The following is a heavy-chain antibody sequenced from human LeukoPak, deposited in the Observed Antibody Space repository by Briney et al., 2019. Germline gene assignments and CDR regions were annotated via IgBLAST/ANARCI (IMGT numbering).Heavy chain of an antibody. CDR1: GFIFSSYW. CDR2: IKVDGSQK. Sequence: PGGSLRLSCAASGFIFSSYWMTWVRQAPGKGLEWVANIKVDGSQKYYVDSVKDRFTISRDNAKNSLYLQMNSLRGEDTAIYYCARDRDYYDSSGSLDYWGQGTLVTVSS. V-gene: IGHV3-7*03. D-gene: IGHD3-22*01. J-gene: IGHJ4*02. CDR3: ARDRDYYDSSGSLDY.